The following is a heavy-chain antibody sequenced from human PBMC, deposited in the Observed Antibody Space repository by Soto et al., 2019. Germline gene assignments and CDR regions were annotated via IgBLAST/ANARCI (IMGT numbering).Heavy chain of an antibody. J-gene: IGHJ6*02. V-gene: IGHV1-2*04. D-gene: IGHD2-8*01. CDR2: INPKSGGT. CDR3: ARGDSTDCSNGVCSFFYNHDMDV. Sequence: XSVKVSCKASGYIFTYYHIHWVRQAPGQGLEWLGRINPKSGGTSTAQKFQGWVTMTTDTSISTASMELTRLTSDDTAIYYCARGDSTDCSNGVCSFFYNHDMDVWGQGTTVTVS. CDR1: GYIFTYYH.